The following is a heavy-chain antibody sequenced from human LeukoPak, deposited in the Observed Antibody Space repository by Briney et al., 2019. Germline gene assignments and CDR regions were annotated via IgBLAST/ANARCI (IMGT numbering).Heavy chain of an antibody. D-gene: IGHD6-13*01. CDR3: ARFDSSWYYFDY. V-gene: IGHV3-48*03. CDR1: GFTFSNYA. CDR2: ISGSGDTI. Sequence: GGSLRLSCTGSGFTFSNYAMNWVRQAPGEGLEWVSYISGSGDTIYYVDSVKGRITISRDNAKTSLYLQMNNLRAEDTALYYFARFDSSWYYFDYWGPGTPVTASS. J-gene: IGHJ4*01.